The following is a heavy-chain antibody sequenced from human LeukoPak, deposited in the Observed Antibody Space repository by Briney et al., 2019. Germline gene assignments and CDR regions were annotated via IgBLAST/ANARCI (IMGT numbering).Heavy chain of an antibody. CDR3: ARELPDMGSSAVLDY. V-gene: IGHV4-39*02. CDR2: IYYSGST. J-gene: IGHJ4*02. D-gene: IGHD1-14*01. Sequence: SETLSLTCTVSGGSISSSSYYWGWIRQPPGKGLEWIGSIYYSGSTYYNPSLKSRVTISVDTSKNQFSLKLSSVTAADTAVYYCARELPDMGSSAVLDYWGQGTLVTVSS. CDR1: GGSISSSSYY.